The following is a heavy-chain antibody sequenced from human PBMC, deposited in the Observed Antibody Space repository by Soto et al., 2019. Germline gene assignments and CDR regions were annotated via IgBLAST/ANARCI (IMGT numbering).Heavy chain of an antibody. D-gene: IGHD3-9*01. CDR2: ISGSGGST. CDR3: AKVLANDYFDILSGFFAY. J-gene: IGHJ4*02. Sequence: GGSLRLSCASSGVTLNSYAMSGVRQAPGKGLEWVSAISGSGGSTYYADSVKGRFTISRDNSKNTLYLQMNSLRAEDTAVYYCAKVLANDYFDILSGFFAYRGQRTPVPVSS. CDR1: GVTLNSYA. V-gene: IGHV3-23*01.